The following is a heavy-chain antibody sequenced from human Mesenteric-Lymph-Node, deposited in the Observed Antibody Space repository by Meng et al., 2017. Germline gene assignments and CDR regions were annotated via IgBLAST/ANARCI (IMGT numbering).Heavy chain of an antibody. Sequence: KVSCKGSGYSFTSYWICWVRQMPGKGLEWMGIIYPGDSDTRYSPSFQGQVTISADKSISTAYLQWSSLKASDTAMYYCARLNEGYCSSTSCFGDAFNIWGQGTMVTVSS. CDR1: GYSFTSYW. CDR3: ARLNEGYCSSTSCFGDAFNI. J-gene: IGHJ3*02. V-gene: IGHV5-51*01. D-gene: IGHD2-2*01. CDR2: IYPGDSDT.